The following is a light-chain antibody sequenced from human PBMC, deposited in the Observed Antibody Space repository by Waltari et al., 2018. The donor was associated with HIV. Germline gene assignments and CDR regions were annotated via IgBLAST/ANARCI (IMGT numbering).Light chain of an antibody. V-gene: IGLV7-43*01. CDR1: PGTVTSGHY. J-gene: IGLJ3*02. CDR3: LLYYGGAQLV. Sequence: QTVVTQEPSLPVSPGGPVTPTCASSPGTVTSGHYQHWFQQKPGKAPRALIYSTRNNHSWTPARFSGSLLGGKAALTLSGVQPEDEAEYYCLLYYGGAQLVFGGGTRLTVL. CDR2: STR.